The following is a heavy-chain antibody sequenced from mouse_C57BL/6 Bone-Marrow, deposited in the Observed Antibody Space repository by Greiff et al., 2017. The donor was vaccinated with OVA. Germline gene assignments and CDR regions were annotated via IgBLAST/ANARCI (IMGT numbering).Heavy chain of an antibody. V-gene: IGHV5-9*01. CDR3: ARHRGAIDY. Sequence: VMLVESGGGLVKPGGSLKLSCAASGFTFSSYTMSWVRQTPEKRLEWVATISGGGGNTYYPDSVKGRFTISRDNAKNTLYLQMSSLRSEDTALYYCARHRGAIDYWGQGTTLTVSS. D-gene: IGHD3-1*01. J-gene: IGHJ2*01. CDR2: ISGGGGNT. CDR1: GFTFSSYT.